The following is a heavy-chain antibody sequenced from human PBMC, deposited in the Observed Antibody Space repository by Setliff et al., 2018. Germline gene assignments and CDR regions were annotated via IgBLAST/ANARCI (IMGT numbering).Heavy chain of an antibody. D-gene: IGHD6-13*01. CDR1: GFSFSRHW. Sequence: GGSLRLSCVVSGFSFSRHWMSWVRQAPGKGLEWVADIKQDGSTKYYLDSVKGRFTISRDNAKNSLYLQMNSLRVEDTALYYCARDLGIAALGTYLDYWGLGTLVTVSS. CDR2: IKQDGSTK. J-gene: IGHJ4*02. V-gene: IGHV3-7*01. CDR3: ARDLGIAALGTYLDY.